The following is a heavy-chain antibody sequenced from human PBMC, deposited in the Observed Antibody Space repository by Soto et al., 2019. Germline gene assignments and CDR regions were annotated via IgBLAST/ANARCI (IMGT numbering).Heavy chain of an antibody. CDR3: AKDSRYYASSPSPGD. CDR1: RFDFSSYE. D-gene: IGHD3-10*01. Sequence: EVQLLESGGGLVQPGGSLRLSCVASRFDFSSYEMSWVRQAAGKGLEWVSRVSLTGDRTNYAGSVKGRFTISRDSSKNTVSLEMNSLRAEDTAVYYCAKDSRYYASSPSPGDWGQGTLVTVSS. J-gene: IGHJ4*02. CDR2: VSLTGDRT. V-gene: IGHV3-23*01.